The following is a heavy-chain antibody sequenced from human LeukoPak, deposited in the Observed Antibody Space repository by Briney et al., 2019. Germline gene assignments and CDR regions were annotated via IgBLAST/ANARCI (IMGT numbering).Heavy chain of an antibody. Sequence: ASVTVSFKASGYTFTVYYMHWVRQAPGQGLEWMGWINPNSGGTNYAQKFQGRVTMTRDTSISTAYMELSRLRSDDTAVYYCARGYYDSSGYYYYYYMDVWGKGTTVTVSS. D-gene: IGHD3-22*01. J-gene: IGHJ6*03. V-gene: IGHV1-2*02. CDR3: ARGYYDSSGYYYYYYMDV. CDR1: GYTFTVYY. CDR2: INPNSGGT.